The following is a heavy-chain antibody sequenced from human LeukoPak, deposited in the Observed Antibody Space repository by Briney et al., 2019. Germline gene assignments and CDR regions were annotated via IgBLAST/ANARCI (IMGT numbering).Heavy chain of an antibody. CDR3: ARDRYSSSSNFDY. CDR1: GFTVSSNY. Sequence: GGSLRLSCAASGFTVSSNYRSWVRQAPGKGLEWVSVIYSGGSTYYSDSVKGRFTISRDNSKNTLYLQMNSLRAEDTAVYYCARDRYSSSSNFDYWGQGTLVTVSS. V-gene: IGHV3-66*01. CDR2: IYSGGST. J-gene: IGHJ4*02. D-gene: IGHD6-13*01.